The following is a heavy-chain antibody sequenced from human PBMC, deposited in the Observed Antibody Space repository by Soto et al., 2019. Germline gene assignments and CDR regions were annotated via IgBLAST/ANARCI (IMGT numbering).Heavy chain of an antibody. J-gene: IGHJ4*02. V-gene: IGHV1-46*01. CDR2: INPNGGTT. CDR3: ARDLASETGNTY. D-gene: IGHD1-7*01. CDR1: GYTFSSYY. Sequence: GASVKVSCKASGYTFSSYYIHWVRQAPGQGLEWMGVINPNGGTTGYAQKFQGRVTVTRDTSTTTVYMELSSLRSEDTAVYFCARDLASETGNTYWGQGTLVTVSS.